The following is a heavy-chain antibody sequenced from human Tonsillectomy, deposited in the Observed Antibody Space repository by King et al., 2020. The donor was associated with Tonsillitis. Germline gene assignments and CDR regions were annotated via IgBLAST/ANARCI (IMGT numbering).Heavy chain of an antibody. CDR3: AKGKRLLGVDL. Sequence: QLQESGPGLVKPSETLSLTCTVSGGSVSSGSYYWSWVRQPPGKGPELIAYFYYNGSTKYNPSFKSRVAISVDTSKKHFSLNLSSVTAADTAVYYCAKGKRLLGVDLWGHGTMVTVSS. J-gene: IGHJ3*01. D-gene: IGHD2-15*01. V-gene: IGHV4-61*03. CDR2: FYYNGST. CDR1: GGSVSSGSYY.